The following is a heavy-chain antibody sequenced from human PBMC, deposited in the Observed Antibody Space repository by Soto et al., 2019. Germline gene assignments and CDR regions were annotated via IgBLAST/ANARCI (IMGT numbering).Heavy chain of an antibody. CDR3: ARALRYCSGGICYPPPYYFDY. D-gene: IGHD2-15*01. J-gene: IGHJ4*02. V-gene: IGHV3-21*01. Sequence: EVQLVESGGGLVKPGGSLRVSCAASGFTFSTYNMNWVRQAPGKGLEWVSSISSTSSFIYYADSVKGRFTISGDNAKNLLSLHMNSLRAEDTAVYYCARALRYCSGGICYPPPYYFDYWGQGTLVTVSS. CDR2: ISSTSSFI. CDR1: GFTFSTYN.